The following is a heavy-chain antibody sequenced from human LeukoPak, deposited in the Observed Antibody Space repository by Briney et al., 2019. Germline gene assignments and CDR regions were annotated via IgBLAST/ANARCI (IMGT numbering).Heavy chain of an antibody. CDR2: ISSSGDIS. V-gene: IGHV3-11*01. CDR3: ARDRGAVTGQYFDY. D-gene: IGHD6-19*01. CDR1: GFTFNAYY. Sequence: GGSLRLSCAASGFTFNAYYMSWIRQAPGKGVEYISYISSSGDISYYADSVRGRITISRDNAKNSLYLQMNSLTAEDTAVYYCARDRGAVTGQYFDYWGQGTLVTVSS. J-gene: IGHJ4*02.